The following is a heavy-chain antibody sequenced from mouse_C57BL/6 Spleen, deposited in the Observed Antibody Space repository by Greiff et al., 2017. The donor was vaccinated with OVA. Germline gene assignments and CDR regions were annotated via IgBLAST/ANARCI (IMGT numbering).Heavy chain of an antibody. V-gene: IGHV1-69*01. CDR1: GYTFTSYW. CDR2: IDPSDSYT. CDR3: ARTGYYGSSHWYFDV. J-gene: IGHJ1*03. Sequence: QVQLQQSGAELVMPGASVKLSCKASGYTFTSYWMHWVKQRPGQGLEWIGEIDPSDSYTNYNQKFKGKSTLTVDKSSSTAYMQLSSLTSEDSAVYYCARTGYYGSSHWYFDVWGTGTTVTVSS. D-gene: IGHD1-1*01.